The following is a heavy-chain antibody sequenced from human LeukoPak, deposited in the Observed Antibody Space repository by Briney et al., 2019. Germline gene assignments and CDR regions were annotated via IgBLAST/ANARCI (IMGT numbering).Heavy chain of an antibody. V-gene: IGHV1-2*02. CDR3: AREQDTAMVEGESLVDY. Sequence: VASVKVSCKASGYTFTSYGIGWVRQAPGQGLEWMGWINPNSGGTNYAQKFQGRVTMTRDTSISTAYMELSRLRSDDTAVYYCAREQDTAMVEGESLVDYWGQGTLVTVSS. J-gene: IGHJ4*02. D-gene: IGHD5-18*01. CDR2: INPNSGGT. CDR1: GYTFTSYG.